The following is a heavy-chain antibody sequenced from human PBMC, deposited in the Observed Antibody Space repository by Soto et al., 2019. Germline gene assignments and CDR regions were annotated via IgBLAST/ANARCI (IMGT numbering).Heavy chain of an antibody. CDR3: ARDPLYDYGDLSHVFYM. D-gene: IGHD4-17*01. Sequence: QVQLQESGPGLVKPSQTLSLSCTVSGDSMSRGDYYWSWIRLPPGKGLEWIGFVYHTGSTYYSPSLKGRVDISVDTSKNQFSLKLNSVTAADTAVYYCARDPLYDYGDLSHVFYMWGQGTMVTVSS. CDR2: VYHTGST. CDR1: GDSMSRGDYY. J-gene: IGHJ3*02. V-gene: IGHV4-30-4*01.